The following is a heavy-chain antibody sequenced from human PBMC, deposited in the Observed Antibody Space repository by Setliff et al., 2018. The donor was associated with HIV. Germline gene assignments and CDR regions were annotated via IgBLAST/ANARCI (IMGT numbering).Heavy chain of an antibody. CDR3: AKDRGEVPTAFFDY. CDR1: GFTFSTYA. J-gene: IGHJ4*02. V-gene: IGHV3-23*01. Sequence: PGESLKISCAASGFTFSTYAMSWVRQAPGKGLEWVSGISGGGYTTYYADSVKGRFTIPRDNSKNTIYLQMNSLRAEDTAVYYCAKDRGEVPTAFFDYWGQGTLVTVS. CDR2: ISGGGYTT. D-gene: IGHD2-2*01.